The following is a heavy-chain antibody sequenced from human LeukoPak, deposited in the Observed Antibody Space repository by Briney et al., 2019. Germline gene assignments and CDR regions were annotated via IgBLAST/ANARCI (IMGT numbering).Heavy chain of an antibody. V-gene: IGHV3-30*03. CDR3: ARDLWCGADCYGTFDI. CDR1: GFTFSSYG. Sequence: GGSLRLSCAASGFTFSSYGMHWVRQAPGKGLEWVAVISYDGSNKYYADSVKGRFTIPRDNSKNTLYLQMNSLRAEDTAVYYCARDLWCGADCYGTFDIWGQGTMVSVSS. J-gene: IGHJ3*02. CDR2: ISYDGSNK. D-gene: IGHD2-21*02.